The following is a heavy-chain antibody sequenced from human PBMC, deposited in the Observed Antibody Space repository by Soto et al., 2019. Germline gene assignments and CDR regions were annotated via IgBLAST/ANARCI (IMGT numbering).Heavy chain of an antibody. V-gene: IGHV1-69*13. CDR2: IIPIFGTA. CDR1: GGTFSGYA. D-gene: IGHD3-22*01. CDR3: ARDPPVSYYDSSGYLN. J-gene: IGHJ4*02. Sequence: SVKVSCKASGGTFSGYAISWVRQAPGQGLEWMGGIIPIFGTANYAQKFQGRVTITADESTSTAYMELSSLRSEDTAVYYCARDPPVSYYDSSGYLNWGQGTLVTVSS.